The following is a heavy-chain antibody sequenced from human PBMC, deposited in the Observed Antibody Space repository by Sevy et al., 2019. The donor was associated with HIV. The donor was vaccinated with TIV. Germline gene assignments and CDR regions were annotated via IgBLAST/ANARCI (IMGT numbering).Heavy chain of an antibody. CDR2: IGTAGDT. CDR1: GFTFSSYD. Sequence: GESLKISCAASGFTFSSYDMHWVRQATGKGLEWVSAIGTAGDTYYPGSVKGRFTISRENAKNSLYLQMNSLRAGDTAVYYCARGARHCSSTSCPGALAFDIWGQGTMVTVSS. D-gene: IGHD2-2*01. CDR3: ARGARHCSSTSCPGALAFDI. J-gene: IGHJ3*02. V-gene: IGHV3-13*01.